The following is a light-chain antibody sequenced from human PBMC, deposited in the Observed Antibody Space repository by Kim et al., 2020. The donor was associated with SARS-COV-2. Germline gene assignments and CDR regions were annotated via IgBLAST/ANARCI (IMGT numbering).Light chain of an antibody. V-gene: IGLV3-25*03. J-gene: IGLJ3*02. CDR1: ALPKQY. CDR2: KDN. Sequence: SYELTQPPSVSVFPGQTARITCSGDALPKQYAYWYQQKPGQAPVVVIYKDNERPSGIPERFSGSSSGTTVTLTISGVQAEDEADYYCQSADSSGTFWVFGGGTKVTVL. CDR3: QSADSSGTFWV.